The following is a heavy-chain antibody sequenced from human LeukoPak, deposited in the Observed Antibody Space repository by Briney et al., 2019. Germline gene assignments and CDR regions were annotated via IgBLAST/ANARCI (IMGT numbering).Heavy chain of an antibody. Sequence: QPGRSLRLSCAASGLTFSSHGMHWVRQAPGKGLEWVAVISYDGSNKYYADSVKGRFTISRDNSKNTLYLQMNSLRAEDTAVYYCAKVITMVRGVIPRTDAYYYYGMDVWGQGTTVTVSS. V-gene: IGHV3-30*18. CDR3: AKVITMVRGVIPRTDAYYYYGMDV. CDR2: ISYDGSNK. CDR1: GLTFSSHG. D-gene: IGHD3-10*01. J-gene: IGHJ6*02.